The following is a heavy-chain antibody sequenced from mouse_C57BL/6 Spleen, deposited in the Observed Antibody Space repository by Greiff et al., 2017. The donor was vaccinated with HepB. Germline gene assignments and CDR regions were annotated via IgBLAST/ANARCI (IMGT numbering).Heavy chain of an antibody. CDR3: ARSMVTEYFDY. Sequence: EVQLVESGPGLVKPSQSLSLTCSVTGYSITSGYYWNWIRQFPGNKLEWMGYISYDGSNNYNPSLKNRISITRDTSKNQFFRKLNSVTTEDTATYYCARSMVTEYFDYWGQGTTLTVSS. D-gene: IGHD2-2*01. J-gene: IGHJ2*01. CDR2: ISYDGSN. CDR1: GYSITSGYY. V-gene: IGHV3-6*01.